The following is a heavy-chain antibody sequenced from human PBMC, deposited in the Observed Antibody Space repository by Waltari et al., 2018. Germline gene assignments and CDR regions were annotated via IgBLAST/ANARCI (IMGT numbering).Heavy chain of an antibody. CDR2: IKQDGSEK. CDR3: ARGVTTVEY. D-gene: IGHD2-21*02. CDR1: GCTFTNHW. J-gene: IGHJ4*02. V-gene: IGHV3-7*04. Sequence: EVQLVESGGGLVQPGGSLRLSGSGSGCTFTNHWMSWVRQAPGKGPEWVASIKQDGSEKYYVDSMKGRFTISRDNAKNSLSLQMDSLRAEDTAVYFCARGVTTVEYWGQGTLVTVSS.